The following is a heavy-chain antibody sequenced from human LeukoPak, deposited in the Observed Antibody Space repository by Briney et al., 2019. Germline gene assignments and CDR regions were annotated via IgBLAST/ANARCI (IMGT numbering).Heavy chain of an antibody. CDR1: GGSFSGYY. CDR2: INHSGST. Sequence: SETLSLTCAVYGGSFSGYYWSWIRQPPGKGLEWIGEINHSGSTYYNPSLKSRVTISVDRSKNQFSLKLSSVTAADTAVYYCARVGNDFWSGYYTGSWFDPWGQGTLVTVSS. D-gene: IGHD3-3*01. V-gene: IGHV4-34*01. J-gene: IGHJ5*02. CDR3: ARVGNDFWSGYYTGSWFDP.